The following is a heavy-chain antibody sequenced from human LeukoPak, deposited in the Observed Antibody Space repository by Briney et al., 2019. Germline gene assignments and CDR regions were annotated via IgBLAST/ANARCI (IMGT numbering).Heavy chain of an antibody. CDR2: MWYDGSRE. Sequence: GGSLRLSCAASGFILSTHGMHWVRHAPGKGLEWVAGMWYDGSREDYADSVKGRFTISRDMSKNTLNLQMNSLRVEDTAMFYCARDLSFGSLDFRGQGTLVTVSS. CDR1: GFILSTHG. D-gene: IGHD1-26*01. J-gene: IGHJ4*02. CDR3: ARDLSFGSLDF. V-gene: IGHV3-33*01.